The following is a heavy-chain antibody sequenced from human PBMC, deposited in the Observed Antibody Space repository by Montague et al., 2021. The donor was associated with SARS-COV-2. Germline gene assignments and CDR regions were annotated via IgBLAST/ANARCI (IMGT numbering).Heavy chain of an antibody. CDR3: ARDYDDYLDF. D-gene: IGHD4-17*01. J-gene: IGHJ4*02. CDR1: GGSIRSSSFY. Sequence: SETLSLTCTVSGGSIRSSSFYWGWIRQPPGKGLEWIGSISSSGYTYYNPSLKSRVTISVDTSKNQFSLKLSSVTAADTAVYYCARDYDDYLDFGGQGNLVTVSS. V-gene: IGHV4-39*01. CDR2: ISSSGYT.